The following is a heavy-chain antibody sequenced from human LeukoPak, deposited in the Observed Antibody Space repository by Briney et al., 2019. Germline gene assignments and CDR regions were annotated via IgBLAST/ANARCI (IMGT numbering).Heavy chain of an antibody. V-gene: IGHV3-21*01. J-gene: IGHJ5*02. D-gene: IGHD3-3*01. CDR1: GFTFSIYT. CDR2: ISAGSRHI. Sequence: GGSLRLSREASGFTFSIYTMNWVRQAPGKGLEWVSIISAGSRHIYYADSVRGRFTISRDDSKNSLYLQMNTLRAEDTAVYYCARDGYQVPTTFGTFDPWGQGTLVTVSS. CDR3: ARDGYQVPTTFGTFDP.